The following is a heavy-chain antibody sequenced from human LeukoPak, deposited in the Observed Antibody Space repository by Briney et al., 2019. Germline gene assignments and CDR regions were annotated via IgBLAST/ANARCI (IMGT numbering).Heavy chain of an antibody. Sequence: ASVKVSCKASGGTFSSYAISWVRQAPGQGLEWMGGIIPIFGTANYAQKFQGRVTITADKSTSTAYMELSSLRSEDTAVYYCARARSYYSSSWETNWFDPWGQGTLVTVSS. J-gene: IGHJ5*02. D-gene: IGHD6-13*01. CDR2: IIPIFGTA. CDR3: ARARSYYSSSWETNWFDP. CDR1: GGTFSSYA. V-gene: IGHV1-69*06.